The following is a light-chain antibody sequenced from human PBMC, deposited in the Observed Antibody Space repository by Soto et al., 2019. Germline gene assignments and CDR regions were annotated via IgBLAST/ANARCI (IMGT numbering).Light chain of an antibody. CDR3: LQYTIYST. Sequence: DIQMTQSPSTLSASVGDRVTITCRASQSISDWLAWYQQKPGKAPKLLIYRASSLESEVPSRFSGGGSGTEFTLTISNLQPDDFATYCCLQYTIYSTFGQGTKLDIK. CDR2: RAS. J-gene: IGKJ2*01. V-gene: IGKV1-5*03. CDR1: QSISDW.